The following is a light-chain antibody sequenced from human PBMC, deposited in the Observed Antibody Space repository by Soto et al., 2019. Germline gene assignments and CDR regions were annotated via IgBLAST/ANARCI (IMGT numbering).Light chain of an antibody. CDR2: AAS. V-gene: IGKV1-12*01. J-gene: IGKJ1*01. CDR3: QQADSFPLT. CDR1: QDIPNW. Sequence: DIQMTQSPSSVSASVGDRVTITCRASQDIPNWLAWYQQKPGKAPKLLIFAASNLQTGVPSRFSGARSGTDFTLTINGLQPEDFATYYCQQADSFPLTFGQGTTVDI.